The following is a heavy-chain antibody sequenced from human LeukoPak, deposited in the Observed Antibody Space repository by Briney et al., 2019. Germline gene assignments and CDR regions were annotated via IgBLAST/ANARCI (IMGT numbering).Heavy chain of an antibody. CDR1: GYTFTDYY. D-gene: IGHD2-2*02. CDR2: INPNSDGT. V-gene: IGHV1-2*06. J-gene: IGHJ3*02. CDR3: ARDGYCSSTTCYIKDAFDI. Sequence: ASVKVSCKASGYTFTDYYLHWVRQAPGQGLELMGRINPNSDGTNYAQKFQGRVIMTRDTSISTAYMELGRLTSDDTAVYYCARDGYCSSTTCYIKDAFDIWGQGTMVTVSS.